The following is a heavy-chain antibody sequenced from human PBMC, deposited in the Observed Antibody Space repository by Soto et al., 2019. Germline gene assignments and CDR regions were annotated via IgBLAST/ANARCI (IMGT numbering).Heavy chain of an antibody. V-gene: IGHV4-4*02. CDR2: IYHSGGT. D-gene: IGHD2-15*01. CDR1: GGSISSSNW. J-gene: IGHJ6*02. CDR3: ARIVVVVAATSVWDYYDGMAV. Sequence: SETLSLTCAVSGGSISSSNWWSWVRQPPGKGLEWIGEIYHSGGTNYNPSLKSRVTISVDKSKNQFSLKLSSVTAADTAVYYCARIVVVVAATSVWDYYDGMAVWAQGTTVPVSS.